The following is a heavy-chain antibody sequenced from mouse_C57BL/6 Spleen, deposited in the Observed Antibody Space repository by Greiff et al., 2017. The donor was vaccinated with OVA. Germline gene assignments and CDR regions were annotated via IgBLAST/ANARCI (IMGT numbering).Heavy chain of an antibody. CDR3: GGYYFDY. Sequence: QVQLQQSGPELVKPGASVKISCKASGYSFTSYYIHWVKQRPGQGLEWIGWIYPGSGNTKYNEKFKGKATLTADTSSSTAYRQLSSLTSEDSAVYYCGGYYFDYWGQGTTLTVSS. J-gene: IGHJ2*01. CDR1: GYSFTSYY. V-gene: IGHV1-66*01. CDR2: IYPGSGNT.